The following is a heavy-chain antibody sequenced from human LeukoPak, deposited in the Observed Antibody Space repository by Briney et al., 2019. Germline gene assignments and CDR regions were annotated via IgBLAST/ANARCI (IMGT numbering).Heavy chain of an antibody. CDR2: ISSSGSTI. Sequence: PGGSLRLSGAASGVTFSSYEMNSVHQDPGKGLEWVSYISSSGSTIYYADSVKGRFTISRDNAKNSLYLQMNSLRAEDTAVYYCARLGYCSSTSCRYYYYGMDVWGKGTTVTVSS. J-gene: IGHJ6*04. V-gene: IGHV3-48*03. CDR3: ARLGYCSSTSCRYYYYGMDV. CDR1: GVTFSSYE. D-gene: IGHD2-2*01.